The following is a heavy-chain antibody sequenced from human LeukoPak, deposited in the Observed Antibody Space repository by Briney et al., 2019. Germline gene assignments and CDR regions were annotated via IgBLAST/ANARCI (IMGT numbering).Heavy chain of an antibody. CDR2: INSDGSSR. D-gene: IGHD5-12*01. CDR3: AKVPRGYSGYDYRGHHDY. CDR1: GFTFSTYW. J-gene: IGHJ4*02. Sequence: SGGSLRLSCAASGFTFSTYWMHWVRQAPGKGLVWVSRINSDGSSRNYADSVKGRFTISRDNSKNTLYLQMNSLRAEDTAVYYCAKVPRGYSGYDYRGHHDYWGQGTLVTVSS. V-gene: IGHV3-74*01.